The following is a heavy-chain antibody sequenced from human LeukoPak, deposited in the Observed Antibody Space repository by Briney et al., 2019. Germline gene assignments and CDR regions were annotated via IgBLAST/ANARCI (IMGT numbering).Heavy chain of an antibody. Sequence: GGSLRLSCAAAGFTFNHYGMHWVRQAPGKGLEGVAVIWSDATNKYYAASVKGRFTISRDDSQKTVYLQMNSLRPEDTGVYYCAKDAQRGFDYSNSLQYWGQGAPVTVSS. CDR1: GFTFNHYG. CDR2: IWSDATNK. J-gene: IGHJ4*02. V-gene: IGHV3-33*06. D-gene: IGHD4-11*01. CDR3: AKDAQRGFDYSNSLQY.